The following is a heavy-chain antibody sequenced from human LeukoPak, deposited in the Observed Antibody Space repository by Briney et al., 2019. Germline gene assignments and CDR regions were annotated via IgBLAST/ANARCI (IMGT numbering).Heavy chain of an antibody. D-gene: IGHD6-13*01. CDR1: GYTFTSDD. CDR3: ARGGEQQLDGAFDI. V-gene: IGHV1-8*01. J-gene: IGHJ3*02. Sequence: ASVKVSCKASGYTFTSDDINWVRHATGQGLEWMGWMNPNSGNTGYAQKFQGRVTMTRNTSISTADMELSSLRSEDTAVYYCARGGEQQLDGAFDIWGQGTMVTVSS. CDR2: MNPNSGNT.